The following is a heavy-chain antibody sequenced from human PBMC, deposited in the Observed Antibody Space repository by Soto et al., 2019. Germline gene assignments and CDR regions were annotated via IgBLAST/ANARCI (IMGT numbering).Heavy chain of an antibody. Sequence: GGSLRLSCAASGFTFSSYAMHWVRQAPGKGLEWVAVISYDGSNKYYADSVKGRFTISRDNSKNTLYLQMNSLRAEDTAVYYCARESGYSYGLVDYWGQGTLVTVSS. V-gene: IGHV3-30-3*01. CDR1: GFTFSSYA. J-gene: IGHJ4*02. D-gene: IGHD5-18*01. CDR2: ISYDGSNK. CDR3: ARESGYSYGLVDY.